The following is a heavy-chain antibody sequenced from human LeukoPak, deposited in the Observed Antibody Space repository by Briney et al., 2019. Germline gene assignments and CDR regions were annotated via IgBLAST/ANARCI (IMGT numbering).Heavy chain of an antibody. CDR1: GFSFSSYE. CDR3: ARDEYSGLYYYMDV. CDR2: IGSTTNSI. D-gene: IGHD5-12*01. Sequence: PGGSLRLSCAASGFSFSSYEMNWVRQVPGKGLEWVSYIGSTTNSIYYADSVKGRFTISRDNAKKSLHLQVNSLRAEDTAVYYCARDEYSGLYYYMDVWGKGTTVTVSS. J-gene: IGHJ6*03. V-gene: IGHV3-48*03.